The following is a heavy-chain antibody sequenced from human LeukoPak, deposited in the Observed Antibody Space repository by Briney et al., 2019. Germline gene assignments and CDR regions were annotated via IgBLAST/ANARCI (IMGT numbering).Heavy chain of an antibody. CDR3: ATALHSSSWSFDY. CDR2: IKQDGSER. Sequence: GGSLRLSCAASGFTFSNYWMSWVRQAPGKGLEWVANIKQDGSERYYVDSVRSRFTISRDNAKNSLFLQIHSLRAEDTAVYYCATALHSSSWSFDYWGQGTLVAVSS. CDR1: GFTFSNYW. J-gene: IGHJ4*02. D-gene: IGHD6-13*01. V-gene: IGHV3-7*01.